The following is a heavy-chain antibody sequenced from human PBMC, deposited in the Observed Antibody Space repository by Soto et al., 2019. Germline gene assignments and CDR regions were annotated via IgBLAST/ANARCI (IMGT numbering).Heavy chain of an antibody. J-gene: IGHJ5*01. Sequence: QVQLQESGPGLVKPSQTLSLTCTVSGGSTSSGAYYWGWTGQHSGKGLEWIGYMHYSGSAYYNPSLKSRVTISVDTSMNQFSLKLSSVTAADTAMYYCARYFFDSSGYSNWFDSWGQGTLVTVSS. CDR2: MHYSGSA. D-gene: IGHD3-22*01. V-gene: IGHV4-31*03. CDR3: ARYFFDSSGYSNWFDS. CDR1: GGSTSSGAYY.